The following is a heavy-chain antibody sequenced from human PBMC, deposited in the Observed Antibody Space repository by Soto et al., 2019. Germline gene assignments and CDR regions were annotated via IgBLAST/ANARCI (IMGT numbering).Heavy chain of an antibody. Sequence: QVQLVESGGGVVQPGRSLRLSCAASGFTFSSYGMHWVRQAPGKGLEWVAVISYDGSNKYYADSVKGRFTISRDNSKNALDLQMNSLRAEDTAVYYCAKDGGYYYDSPPGHWGQGTLVTVSS. CDR2: ISYDGSNK. D-gene: IGHD3-22*01. CDR3: AKDGGYYYDSPPGH. V-gene: IGHV3-30*18. CDR1: GFTFSSYG. J-gene: IGHJ4*02.